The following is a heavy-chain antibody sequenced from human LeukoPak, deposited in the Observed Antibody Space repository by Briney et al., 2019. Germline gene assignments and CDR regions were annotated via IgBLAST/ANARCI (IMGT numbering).Heavy chain of an antibody. D-gene: IGHD6-19*01. CDR3: AAGRDIAVAGPGGYFDY. V-gene: IGHV3-11*01. Sequence: GASLRLSCAASGFTFSDYHMNWIRQAPGKGLEWVSYISPGGNTIYFADSVNGRFTLSRDSARNSLSLQMNSLTAEDTAVYCCAAGRDIAVAGPGGYFDYWGRGTLVTVSS. CDR1: GFTFSDYH. CDR2: ISPGGNTI. J-gene: IGHJ4*02.